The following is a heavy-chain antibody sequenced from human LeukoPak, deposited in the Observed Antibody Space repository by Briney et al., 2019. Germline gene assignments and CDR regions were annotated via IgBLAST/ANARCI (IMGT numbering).Heavy chain of an antibody. D-gene: IGHD2-2*01. CDR3: ARSLSTAGIDY. J-gene: IGHJ4*02. CDR2: IYQSGST. CDR1: GYSISTGRY. V-gene: IGHV4-38-2*01. Sequence: SETLSLTCAVSGYSISTGRYWGWIRQPPGKGLEWIGNIYQSGSTYYNPSLKSRVTISVDTSKNQFSLILRSVTAADTAVYYCARSLSTAGIDYWGQGTLVTVSS.